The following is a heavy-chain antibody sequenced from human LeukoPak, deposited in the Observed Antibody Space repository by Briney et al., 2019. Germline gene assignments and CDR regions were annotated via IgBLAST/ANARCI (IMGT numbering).Heavy chain of an antibody. CDR3: AELDAFDI. CDR2: ISSSGSTI. V-gene: IGHV3-48*04. Sequence: GGSLRLSCAAFGFIFTDYGMHWVRQAPGKGLEWVSYISSSGSTIYYADSVKGRFTISRDNAKNSLYLQMNSLRAEDTAVYYCAELDAFDIWGQGTMVTVSS. CDR1: GFIFTDYG. J-gene: IGHJ3*02. D-gene: IGHD1-26*01.